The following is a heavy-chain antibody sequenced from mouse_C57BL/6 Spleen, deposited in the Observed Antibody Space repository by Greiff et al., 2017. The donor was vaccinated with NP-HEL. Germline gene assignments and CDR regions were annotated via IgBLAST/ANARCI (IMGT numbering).Heavy chain of an antibody. CDR3: ASPIYYYGSSYVDYAMGY. CDR2: IDPANGNT. V-gene: IGHV14-3*01. CDR1: GFNIKNTY. Sequence: VQLQQSVAELVRPGASVKLSCTASGFNIKNTYMHWVKQRPEQGLEWIGRIDPANGNTKYAPKFPGKATITADTSSNTAYLQLSSLTSEDTAIYYCASPIYYYGSSYVDYAMGYWGQGTSVTVSS. J-gene: IGHJ4*01. D-gene: IGHD1-1*01.